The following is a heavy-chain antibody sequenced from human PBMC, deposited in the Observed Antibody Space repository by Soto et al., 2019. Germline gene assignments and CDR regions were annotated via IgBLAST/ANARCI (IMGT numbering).Heavy chain of an antibody. CDR3: ARAGLAATPGWFDP. D-gene: IGHD2-15*01. CDR1: GGSISSGGYY. V-gene: IGHV4-31*03. Sequence: SLTCTVSGGSISSGGYYLSWIRQHPGKGLEWIGYIYYSGSTYYNPSLKSRVTISVDTSKNQFSLKLSSVTAADTAVYYCARAGLAATPGWFDPWGQGTLVTVSS. CDR2: IYYSGST. J-gene: IGHJ5*02.